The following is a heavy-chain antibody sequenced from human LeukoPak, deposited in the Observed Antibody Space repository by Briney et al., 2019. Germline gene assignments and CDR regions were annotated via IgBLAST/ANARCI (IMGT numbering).Heavy chain of an antibody. V-gene: IGHV3-30*02. D-gene: IGHD6-19*01. CDR2: IRYDGSNK. CDR3: AKRQLEQWLVMDY. CDR1: GFTFSTYD. J-gene: IGHJ4*02. Sequence: PGGSLRLSCAASGFTFSTYDMHWVRQAPGKGLEWVAFIRYDGSNKYYADSVKGRFTISRDNSKNTLFLQMNSLRGEDTAVYYCAKRQLEQWLVMDYWGRGTLVIVSS.